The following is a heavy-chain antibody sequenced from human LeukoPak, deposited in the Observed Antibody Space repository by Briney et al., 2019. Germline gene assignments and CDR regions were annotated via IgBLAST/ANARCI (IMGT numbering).Heavy chain of an antibody. CDR2: IKQDGSEK. V-gene: IGHV3-7*01. CDR3: ARDGGAATHDAFDI. J-gene: IGHJ3*02. Sequence: PGGSLRLSCAASGFTFSSYWMSWVRQAPGKGLEWVANIKQDGSEKYYVDSVKGRFTISRDNAKNSLYLKMTSLRAEDTAVYYCARDGGAATHDAFDIWGQGTMVTVSS. D-gene: IGHD2-15*01. CDR1: GFTFSSYW.